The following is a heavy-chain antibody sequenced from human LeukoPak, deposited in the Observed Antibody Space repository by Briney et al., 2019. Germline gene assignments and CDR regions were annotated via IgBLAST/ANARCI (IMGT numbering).Heavy chain of an antibody. CDR2: ISYDGSNK. CDR3: AKHRGMDV. CDR1: GFTFSDYG. V-gene: IGHV3-30*18. J-gene: IGHJ6*02. Sequence: PGGSLRLSCAASGFTFSDYGMHWVRQAPGKGLEWVAVISYDGSNKYYADSVRGRFTISRDNSKNTLYLQMNSLRAEDTAVYYCAKHRGMDVWGQGTTVTVSS.